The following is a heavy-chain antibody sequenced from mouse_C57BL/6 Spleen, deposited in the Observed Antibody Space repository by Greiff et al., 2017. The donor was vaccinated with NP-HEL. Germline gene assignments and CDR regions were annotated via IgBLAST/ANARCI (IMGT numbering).Heavy chain of an antibody. D-gene: IGHD2-4*01. CDR1: GFSLTSYG. Sequence: QVQLKESGPGLVQPSQRLSITCTVSGFSLTSYGVHWVRQSPGKGLEWLGVIWSGGSTDYNAAFISRLSISKDNSKSQVFFKMNSLKADDTAIYYCARDTYYEYDDDSLYAMDYWGQGTSVTVSS. J-gene: IGHJ4*01. CDR2: IWSGGST. CDR3: ARDTYYEYDDDSLYAMDY. V-gene: IGHV2-2*01.